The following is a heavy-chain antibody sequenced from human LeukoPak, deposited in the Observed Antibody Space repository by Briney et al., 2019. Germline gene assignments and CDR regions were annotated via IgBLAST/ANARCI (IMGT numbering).Heavy chain of an antibody. D-gene: IGHD2-2*01. V-gene: IGHV4-39*07. Sequence: SETLSLTCTVSGGSISSTSHYWGWIRQPPGQVLEWIGSIYYSGSTYYNPSLKSRVTISVDTSKNQFSLKLNSVTAADTAVYFCARSKADCSRTICLGHFDYWGRGTLVTVSS. CDR2: IYYSGST. J-gene: IGHJ4*02. CDR3: ARSKADCSRTICLGHFDY. CDR1: GGSISSTSHY.